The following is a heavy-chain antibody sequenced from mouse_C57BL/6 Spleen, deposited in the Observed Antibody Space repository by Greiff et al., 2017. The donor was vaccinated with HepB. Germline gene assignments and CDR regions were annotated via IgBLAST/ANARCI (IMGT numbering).Heavy chain of an antibody. D-gene: IGHD1-1*01. J-gene: IGHJ4*01. CDR2: INPYNGGT. CDR3: ARNYYGPYAMDY. V-gene: IGHV1-19*01. CDR1: GYTFTDYY. Sequence: EVQLVESGPVLVKPGASVKMSCKASGYTFTDYYMNWVKQSHGKSLEWIGVINPYNGGTSYNQKFKGKATLTVDKSSSTAYMELNSLTSEDSAVYYCARNYYGPYAMDYWGQGTSVTVSS.